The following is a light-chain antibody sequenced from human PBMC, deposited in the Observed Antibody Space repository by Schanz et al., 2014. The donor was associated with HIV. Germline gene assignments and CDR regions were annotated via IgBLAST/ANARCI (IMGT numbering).Light chain of an antibody. CDR3: EIWDSNTQV. J-gene: IGLJ3*02. CDR1: SGHSSYA. V-gene: IGLV4-69*01. Sequence: QLVLTQSPSASASLGASVKLTCTLSSGHSSYAIAWHQQQPEKGPRYLMKLNSDGSHTKGDGIPDRFSGSSSGADRHLTISNLQSEDEADYYCEIWDSNTQVFGGGTKLTVL. CDR2: LNSDGSH.